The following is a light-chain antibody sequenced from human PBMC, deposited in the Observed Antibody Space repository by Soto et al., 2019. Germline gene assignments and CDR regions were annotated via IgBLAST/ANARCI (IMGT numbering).Light chain of an antibody. CDR1: QGISSY. Sequence: DIQLTQSPSFLSASVGDRVTITCRASQGISSYLVWYQQKPGKAPKLLIYAASTLQIGVPSRFSGSGSGTEFTLTISSLQPEDFATYYCLQLNSYPRTFGQGTKVEIK. CDR3: LQLNSYPRT. CDR2: AAS. V-gene: IGKV1-9*01. J-gene: IGKJ1*01.